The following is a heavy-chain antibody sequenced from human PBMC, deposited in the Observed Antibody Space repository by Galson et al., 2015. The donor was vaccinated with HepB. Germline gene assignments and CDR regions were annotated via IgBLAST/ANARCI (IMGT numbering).Heavy chain of an antibody. J-gene: IGHJ4*02. CDR1: GFTFSSYG. CDR2: IWYDGSNK. Sequence: SLRLSCAASGFTFSSYGMHWVRQAPGKGLEWVAVIWYDGSNKYYADSVKGRFTISRDNSKNTLYLQMNSLRAEDTAVYYCAREHWGFLFDYWGQGTLVTVSS. D-gene: IGHD3-3*01. CDR3: AREHWGFLFDY. V-gene: IGHV3-33*08.